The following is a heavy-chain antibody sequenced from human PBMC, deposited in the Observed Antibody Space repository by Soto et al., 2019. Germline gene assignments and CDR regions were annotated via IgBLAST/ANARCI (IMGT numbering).Heavy chain of an antibody. Sequence: ASVKVSCKASGYTFTSYGISWVRQAPGQVLEWMGWISAHNGNTNYAQRFQGRVTMTTDTSTSTAYMELRSLRSDDTDVYYCARGPGIAMAGGPFDIWGQGTMVTVSS. CDR1: GYTFTSYG. CDR2: ISAHNGNT. D-gene: IGHD6-19*01. V-gene: IGHV1-18*01. CDR3: ARGPGIAMAGGPFDI. J-gene: IGHJ3*02.